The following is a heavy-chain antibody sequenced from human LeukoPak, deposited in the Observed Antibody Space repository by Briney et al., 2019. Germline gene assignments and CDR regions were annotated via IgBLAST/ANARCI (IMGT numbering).Heavy chain of an antibody. Sequence: GGSLRLSCIASGFTFSKNWMHWVRQAPGKGLVWVSRIQGDGSNTNYADSVKGRFSISRDNAKNTVYLQMNSLRAEDTGIYYCARGTSAGGPISPFDFWGQGTLVTVSS. V-gene: IGHV3-74*01. CDR2: IQGDGSNT. CDR1: GFTFSKNW. D-gene: IGHD6-13*01. CDR3: ARGTSAGGPISPFDF. J-gene: IGHJ4*02.